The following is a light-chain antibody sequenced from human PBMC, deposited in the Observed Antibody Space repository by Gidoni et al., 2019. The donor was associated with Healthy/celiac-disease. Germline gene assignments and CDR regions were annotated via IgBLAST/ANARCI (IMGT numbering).Light chain of an antibody. V-gene: IGKV3-15*01. CDR2: GAS. CDR1: QSVSSN. Sequence: EIVMKQSPATLSVSPGERATLPCRASQSVSSNLAWYQQKPGQAPRLLIYGASTRATVIPARFSGSGSGTGFTLTISSLQSEDFAVYYCQQYNNWPRTFGQXTKVEIK. CDR3: QQYNNWPRT. J-gene: IGKJ1*01.